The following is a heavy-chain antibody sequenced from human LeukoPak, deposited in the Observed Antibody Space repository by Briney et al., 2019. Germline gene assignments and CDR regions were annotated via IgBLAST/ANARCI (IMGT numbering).Heavy chain of an antibody. Sequence: GASVKVSCKASGYTFTSYDINWVRQATGQGLEWMGWMNPNSGNTGYAQKFQGRVTITRNTFISTAYMELSSLRSEDTAVYYCAFSYSSSPGLKNYWGQGTLVTVSS. CDR1: GYTFTSYD. CDR3: AFSYSSSPGLKNY. J-gene: IGHJ4*02. V-gene: IGHV1-8*03. CDR2: MNPNSGNT. D-gene: IGHD6-6*01.